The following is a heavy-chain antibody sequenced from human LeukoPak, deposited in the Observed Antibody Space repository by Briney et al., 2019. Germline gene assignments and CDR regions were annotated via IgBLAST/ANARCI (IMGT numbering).Heavy chain of an antibody. D-gene: IGHD2-2*02. CDR1: GFTFSSYS. V-gene: IGHV3-15*01. Sequence: GGSLRLSCTASGFTFSSYSMNWVRQAPGKGLEWVGRIKSKTDGGTTDYAAPVKGRFTISRDDSKNTLYLQMNSLKTEDTAVYYCTTEGGCSSTSCYIKAHLYYWGQGTLVTVSS. J-gene: IGHJ4*02. CDR2: IKSKTDGGTT. CDR3: TTEGGCSSTSCYIKAHLYY.